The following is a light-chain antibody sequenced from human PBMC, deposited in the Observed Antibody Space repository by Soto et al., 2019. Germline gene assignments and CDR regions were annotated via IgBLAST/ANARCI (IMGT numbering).Light chain of an antibody. CDR3: QQYNSYRT. CDR2: DAS. V-gene: IGKV1-5*01. CDR1: QTISIW. J-gene: IGKJ1*01. Sequence: DIQMSQSPSNLSASVGDRVTITCRARQTISIWLAWYQQKPGKAPKLLIYDASILESGVPSRFSGSGSGTEFTLTISSLQPDDFATYYCQQYNSYRTFGQGTKVDI.